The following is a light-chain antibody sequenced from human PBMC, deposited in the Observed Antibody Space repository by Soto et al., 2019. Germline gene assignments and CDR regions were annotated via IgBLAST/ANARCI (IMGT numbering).Light chain of an antibody. CDR3: GSYAGNDRLGV. CDR1: SSDVGGYDY. J-gene: IGLJ2*01. V-gene: IGLV2-8*01. CDR2: EVT. Sequence: QSALTQPPSASGSPGQSVTISCTGTSSDVGGYDYVSWYQQHPGKAPKLIIYEVTERPSGVPDRFSGSKSGNTASLTVSGLQSEDEANYYCGSYAGNDRLGVFGGGTKLTVL.